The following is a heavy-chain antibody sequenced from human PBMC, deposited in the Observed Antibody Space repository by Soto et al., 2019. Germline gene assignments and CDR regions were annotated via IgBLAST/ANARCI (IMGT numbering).Heavy chain of an antibody. D-gene: IGHD6-6*01. Sequence: SETLSLTCTVSGGSISSSSYYWGWIRQPPGKGLEWIGSIYYSGSTYYNPSLKSRVTISVDTSKNQFSLKLSSVTAADTAVYYCARNECSSSFWFDPWGKGTLVTVSS. J-gene: IGHJ5*02. V-gene: IGHV4-39*01. CDR3: ARNECSSSFWFDP. CDR2: IYYSGST. CDR1: GGSISSSSYY.